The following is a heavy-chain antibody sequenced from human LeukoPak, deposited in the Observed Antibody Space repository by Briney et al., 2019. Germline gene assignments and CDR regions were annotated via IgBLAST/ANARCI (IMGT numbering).Heavy chain of an antibody. Sequence: GGSLRLSCAASGFTFSSYAMSWVRQAPGKGLEWVSAISGSGGSTYYADSVKGRFTISRDDSKNTLYLQMNSLRAEDTAVYYCARESGDGSGSYDYWGQGTLVTVSS. CDR3: ARESGDGSGSYDY. J-gene: IGHJ4*02. V-gene: IGHV3-23*01. CDR1: GFTFSSYA. D-gene: IGHD3-10*01. CDR2: ISGSGGST.